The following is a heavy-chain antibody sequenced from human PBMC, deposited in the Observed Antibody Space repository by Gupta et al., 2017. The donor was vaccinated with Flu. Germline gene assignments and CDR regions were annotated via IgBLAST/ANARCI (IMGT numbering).Heavy chain of an antibody. J-gene: IGHJ4*02. V-gene: IGHV3-30*03. CDR2: MSNDGSNK. CDR1: GFIFSSYG. D-gene: IGHD2-15*01. CDR3: ARDSGWRYFDY. Sequence: QVQLVESGGGVVQPGRSLRLSCTASGFIFSSYGMHWVRQAPGKGLEWLTVMSNDGSNKYYADSVRGQFTISRDNSKNTLFLQMNSLRAEDTAVYYCARDSGWRYFDYWGQGTLVTVSS.